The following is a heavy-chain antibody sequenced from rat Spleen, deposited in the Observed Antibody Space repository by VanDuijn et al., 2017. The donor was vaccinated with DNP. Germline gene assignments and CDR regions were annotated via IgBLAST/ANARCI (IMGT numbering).Heavy chain of an antibody. CDR1: GFSLTSYH. Sequence: QVQLKESGPGLVKPSETLSLTCTVSGFSLTSYHVSWVRQPPGKGLEWMGVIWGDGSTAYNSALKPRLSISRDTSKSQVFLKMNSLQTEDTATYYCARDTPHFDYWGQGVMVTVSS. V-gene: IGHV2-32*01. CDR2: IWGDGST. J-gene: IGHJ2*01. CDR3: ARDTPHFDY. D-gene: IGHD3-8*01.